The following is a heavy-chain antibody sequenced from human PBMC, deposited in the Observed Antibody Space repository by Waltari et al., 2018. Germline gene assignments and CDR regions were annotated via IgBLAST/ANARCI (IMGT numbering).Heavy chain of an antibody. CDR3: AKDWSQQLVPPYFDY. CDR2: ISGSGGNT. J-gene: IGHJ4*02. D-gene: IGHD6-13*01. Sequence: EVQLWESGGGLVQPGESLRLSCAASGFTFSNYAMSWVRQAPGKGLQWVSGISGSGGNTYYADSVKGRFTISRDSSKNTLYLQMDSLRADDTAVYYCAKDWSQQLVPPYFDYWGQGTLVTVSS. CDR1: GFTFSNYA. V-gene: IGHV3-23*01.